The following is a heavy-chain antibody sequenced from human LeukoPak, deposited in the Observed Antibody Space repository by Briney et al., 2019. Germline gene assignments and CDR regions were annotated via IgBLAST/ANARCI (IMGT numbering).Heavy chain of an antibody. CDR1: GYTFTSYD. CDR3: ARGSPVVGGFDY. Sequence: GASVKVSCKASGYTFTSYDINWVRQATGQGLEWMGWMNPNSGNTGYAQKFQGRVTITRNTSISTAYMELSSLRSEDTAVYYCARGSPVVGGFDYWGQGTLVTVSS. D-gene: IGHD3-10*01. V-gene: IGHV1-8*03. J-gene: IGHJ4*02. CDR2: MNPNSGNT.